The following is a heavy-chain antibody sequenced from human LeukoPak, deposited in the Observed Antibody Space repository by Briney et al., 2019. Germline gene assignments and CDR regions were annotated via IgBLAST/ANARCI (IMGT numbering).Heavy chain of an antibody. CDR2: ISWNSGSI. D-gene: IGHD1-20*01. J-gene: IGHJ4*01. V-gene: IGHV3-9*01. CDR1: GFTFDDYA. CDR3: AKAGLTGTHFDY. Sequence: GRSLRLSCAASGFTFDDYAMHWVRQAPGKGLEWVSGISWNSGSIGYADSVKGRFTISRDNAKNSLYLQMNSLRAEDTALYYCAKAGLTGTHFDYWGHGTLVTVSS.